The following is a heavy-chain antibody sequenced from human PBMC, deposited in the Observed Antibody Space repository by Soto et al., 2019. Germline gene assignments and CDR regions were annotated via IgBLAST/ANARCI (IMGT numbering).Heavy chain of an antibody. J-gene: IGHJ4*02. V-gene: IGHV4-30-2*01. CDR1: GGSISSGGYS. Sequence: PSETLSLTCAVSGGSISSGGYSWSWIRQPPGKGLEWIGYIYHSGSTYYNPSLKSRVTISVDRSKNQFSLKLSSVTAADTAVYYCAGDYGGRGIFDYWGQGTLVTVSS. CDR3: AGDYGGRGIFDY. CDR2: IYHSGST. D-gene: IGHD4-17*01.